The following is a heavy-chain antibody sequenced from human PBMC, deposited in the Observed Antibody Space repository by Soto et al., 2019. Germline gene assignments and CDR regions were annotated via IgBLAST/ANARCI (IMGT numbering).Heavy chain of an antibody. CDR2: IWYDGSNN. CDR3: VRDLGQSNLNGLVY. CDR1: GFTFSNSG. V-gene: IGHV3-33*01. Sequence: QVQLVESGGGVVQPGTSLRLSCAASGFTFSNSGMHWVRQAPGEGLEWVAVIWYDGSNNTYADSVKGRFTISGDNSKNTLYLQMNSLRAEDTAVYYCVRDLGQSNLNGLVYWGEGALVTVSS. J-gene: IGHJ4*02. D-gene: IGHD1-20*01.